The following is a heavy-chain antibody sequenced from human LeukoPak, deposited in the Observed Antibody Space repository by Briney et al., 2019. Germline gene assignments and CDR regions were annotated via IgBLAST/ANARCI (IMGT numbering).Heavy chain of an antibody. Sequence: GGSLRLSCAASGFTFSSHWMSWVRQAPGKGLEWVPYISSSGSTIYYADSVKGRFTISRDNAKNSLYLQMNSLRAEDTAVYYCARTTEGYAGGPGYSYYYYMDVWGKGTTVTISS. D-gene: IGHD5-12*01. J-gene: IGHJ6*03. CDR1: GFTFSSHW. CDR2: ISSSGSTI. V-gene: IGHV3-48*04. CDR3: ARTTEGYAGGPGYSYYYYMDV.